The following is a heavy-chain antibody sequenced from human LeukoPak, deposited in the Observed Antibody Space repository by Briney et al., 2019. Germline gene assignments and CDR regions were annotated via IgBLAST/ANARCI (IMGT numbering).Heavy chain of an antibody. V-gene: IGHV1-2*02. CDR1: GYTFTGYY. D-gene: IGHD2-8*01. Sequence: ASVKVSCKASGYTFTGYYMHWVRQAPGQGLEWMGWINPNSGGTNYAQKFQGRVTMTRDTSISTAYMEQSRLRSDDTAVYYCARGPKKYCTNGVCYFDYWGQGTLVTVSS. CDR2: INPNSGGT. J-gene: IGHJ4*02. CDR3: ARGPKKYCTNGVCYFDY.